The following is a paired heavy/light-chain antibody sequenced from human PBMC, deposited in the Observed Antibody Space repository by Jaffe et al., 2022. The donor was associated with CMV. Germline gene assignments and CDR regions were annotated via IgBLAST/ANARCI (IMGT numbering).Heavy chain of an antibody. D-gene: IGHD4-4*01. V-gene: IGHV4-4*07. J-gene: IGHJ6*02. CDR1: GGSISSYY. CDR3: ARDLWATTVTTMGLYYYYGMDV. Sequence: QVQLQESGPGLVKPSETLSLTCTVSGGSISSYYWSWIRQPAGKGLEWIGRIYTSGSTNYNPSLKSRVTMSVDTSKNQFSLKLSSVTAADTAVYYCARDLWATTVTTMGLYYYYGMDVWGQGTTVTVSS. CDR2: IYTSGST.
Light chain of an antibody. V-gene: IGKV3-20*01. Sequence: EIVLTQSPGTLSLSPGERATLSCRASQSVSSSYLAWYQQKPGQAPRLLIYGASSRATGIPDRFSGSGSGTDFTLTISRLEPEDFAVYYCQQYGSSRLTFGGGTKVEIK. J-gene: IGKJ4*01. CDR2: GAS. CDR3: QQYGSSRLT. CDR1: QSVSSSY.